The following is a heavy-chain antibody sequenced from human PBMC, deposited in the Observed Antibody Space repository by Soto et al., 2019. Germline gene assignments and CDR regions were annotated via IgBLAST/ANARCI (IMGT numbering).Heavy chain of an antibody. CDR3: ARSSGGNFGIIIEGTNWFAP. Sequence: ASVKVSCKAPRDTFTSYYINWVRQAPGQGLEWMGVINPHGGSTAYAQKFKGRVTLTRDTSASTVYMEVSSLTSEDAAMYYCARSSGGNFGIIIEGTNWFAPWGQGTLVTVSS. J-gene: IGHJ5*02. CDR1: RDTFTSYY. D-gene: IGHD1-26*01. V-gene: IGHV1-46*01. CDR2: INPHGGST.